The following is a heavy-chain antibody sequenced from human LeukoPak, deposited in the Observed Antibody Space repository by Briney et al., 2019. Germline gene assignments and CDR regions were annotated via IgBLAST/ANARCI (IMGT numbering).Heavy chain of an antibody. CDR1: GFTFSGSA. D-gene: IGHD6-13*01. CDR3: TRDGTWVYYMDV. Sequence: GGSLRLSCAASGFTFSGSAIHWVRQASGKGLEWVGRIRSRANTYATAYAASVKGRFTISRDDSKSIAYLQMNSLKTEDTAVYYCTRDGTWVYYMDVWGKGTTVTISS. CDR2: IRSRANTYAT. V-gene: IGHV3-73*01. J-gene: IGHJ6*03.